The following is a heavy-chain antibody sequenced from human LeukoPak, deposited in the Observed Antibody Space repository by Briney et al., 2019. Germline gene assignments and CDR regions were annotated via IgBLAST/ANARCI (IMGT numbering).Heavy chain of an antibody. D-gene: IGHD3-10*01. J-gene: IGHJ4*02. CDR1: GGSISSSSYY. Sequence: PSETLSLTCTVSGGSISSSSYYWGWIRRPPGKGLEWIGSIYYSGSTYYNPSLKSRVTISVDTSKNQFSLKLSSVTAADTAVYCCARDVSSYYYGSGSRGFDYWGQGTLVTVSS. V-gene: IGHV4-39*01. CDR3: ARDVSSYYYGSGSRGFDY. CDR2: IYYSGST.